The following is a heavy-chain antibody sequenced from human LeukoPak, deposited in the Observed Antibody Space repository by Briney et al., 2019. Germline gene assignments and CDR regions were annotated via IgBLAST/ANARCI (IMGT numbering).Heavy chain of an antibody. D-gene: IGHD6-19*01. Sequence: ASVKVSCKASGYTFTGYYIHWVRQAPGQGLEWVGWILPSSGGANYEQKFQGRVTMTRDTSITTAYLELNRLRSDDTAVYYCVRKGPLAGALDYWGQGTLVTVSS. CDR3: VRKGPLAGALDY. CDR2: ILPSSGGA. J-gene: IGHJ4*02. V-gene: IGHV1-2*02. CDR1: GYTFTGYY.